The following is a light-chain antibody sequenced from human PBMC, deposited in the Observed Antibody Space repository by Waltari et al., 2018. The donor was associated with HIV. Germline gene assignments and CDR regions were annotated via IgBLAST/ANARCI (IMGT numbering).Light chain of an antibody. V-gene: IGKV3D-15*01. J-gene: IGKJ1*01. CDR3: QQYNNRPWT. CDR1: QSVSSN. CDR2: GAS. Sequence: VMTQSPATLSVSPGERATLSCRASQSVSSNLAWYQQKPGQAPRLLMYGASNRATGIPARFSGSGSGTEFTLTISSLQSEDFAVYYCQQYNNRPWTFGQGTTVEIK.